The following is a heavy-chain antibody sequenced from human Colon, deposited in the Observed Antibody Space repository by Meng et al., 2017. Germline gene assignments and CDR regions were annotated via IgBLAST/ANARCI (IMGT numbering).Heavy chain of an antibody. CDR1: GYSLTTYA. D-gene: IGHD3-3*01. V-gene: IGHV1-3*04. CDR2: INTANGNA. J-gene: IGHJ4*02. CDR3: ATDFSPRGDY. Sequence: QVQLGQSGAEVKKPAAPAKVSCKASGYSLTTYAMHWVRQAPGQGLEWMAWINTANGNAVYSETFQGRLTITRDASASTVTMELSSLGSEDTAVYYCATDFSPRGDYWGQGTLVTVSS.